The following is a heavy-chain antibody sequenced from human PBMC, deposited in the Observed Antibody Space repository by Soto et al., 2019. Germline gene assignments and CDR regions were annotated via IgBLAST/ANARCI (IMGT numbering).Heavy chain of an antibody. CDR1: GGSISSGGYY. V-gene: IGHV4-31*03. J-gene: IGHJ5*02. D-gene: IGHD2-15*01. CDR3: AREACSGGSCYCDP. CDR2: IYYSGST. Sequence: PSETLSLTCTVSGGSISSGGYYWSWIRQHPGKGLEWIGYIYYSGSTYYSPSLKSRVTISVDTSKNRFSLKLSSVTAAATAVYSCAREACSGGSCYCDPWGQGTLVTVSS.